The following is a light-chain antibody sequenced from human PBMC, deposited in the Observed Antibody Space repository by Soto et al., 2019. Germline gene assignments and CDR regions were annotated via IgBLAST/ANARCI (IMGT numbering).Light chain of an antibody. J-gene: IGKJ2*01. CDR3: QQYVTSPYI. CDR2: GAS. Sequence: DIVLTQSPGTLSLSPGERATLSCRASQSISSSYLAWYQQKPGQAPRLLIHGASTRATGIPDRFSGSGSGTDFTLTISRLEPEDFAVYYCQQYVTSPYIFGQGTKLEIK. V-gene: IGKV3-20*01. CDR1: QSISSSY.